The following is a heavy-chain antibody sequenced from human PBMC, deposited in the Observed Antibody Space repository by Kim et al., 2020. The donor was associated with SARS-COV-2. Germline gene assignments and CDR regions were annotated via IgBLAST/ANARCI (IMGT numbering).Heavy chain of an antibody. V-gene: IGHV4-31*03. D-gene: IGHD5-12*01. J-gene: IGHJ4*02. CDR1: GGSISSGGYY. CDR3: ARDRVGYDMGFEY. Sequence: TLSLTCTVSGGSISSGGYYWSWIRQHPGKGLEWIGYIYYSGSTYYNPSLKSRGTISVDTSKNQFSLKLSSVTAADTAVYYCARDRVGYDMGFEYWGQGTLVTVSS. CDR2: IYYSGST.